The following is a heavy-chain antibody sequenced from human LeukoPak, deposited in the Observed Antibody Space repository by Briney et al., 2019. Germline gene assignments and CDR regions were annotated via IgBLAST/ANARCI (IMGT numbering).Heavy chain of an antibody. V-gene: IGHV4-31*03. CDR2: VYYSGST. D-gene: IGHD2-2*03. CDR1: GGSISSGGYY. CDR3: ARDWMSGMDV. Sequence: SQTLSLTCIVSGGSISSGGYYWSWIRQHPGKGLEWIGYVYYSGSTYYNPSLKSRVTISVDTSKNQFSLKLSSVTAADTAVYYCARDWMSGMDVWGQGTTVTVSS. J-gene: IGHJ6*02.